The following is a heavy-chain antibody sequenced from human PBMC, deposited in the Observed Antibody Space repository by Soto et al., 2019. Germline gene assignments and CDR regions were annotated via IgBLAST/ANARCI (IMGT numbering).Heavy chain of an antibody. V-gene: IGHV3-72*01. CDR1: RFTFMVHY. CDR2: TRNKAKSYTT. J-gene: IGHJ6*02. CDR3: ARTSPYYDFWSGYGTDYGMAV. D-gene: IGHD3-3*01. Sequence: GGLRLSCAASRFTFMVHYIYWVRQAPGKGRGWGGRTRNKAKSYTTEYAASGKGRFTISRDDSKNSLYLQMNSLNTEATAVYYCARTSPYYDFWSGYGTDYGMAVWGQGTTVTVSS.